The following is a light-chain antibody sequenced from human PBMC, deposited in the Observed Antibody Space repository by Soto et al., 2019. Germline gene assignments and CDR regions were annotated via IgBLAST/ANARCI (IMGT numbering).Light chain of an antibody. CDR1: QSVGNS. Sequence: DIVLTQSPAALSLSPGERATLSCRASQSVGNSLARYQQKPGQAPRLLIYDVYSKPLGIPARFTGSGSGTDFTLIISGLEPEDFAVYYCQQRASWPLSFGGGTKVDIK. J-gene: IGKJ4*01. V-gene: IGKV3-11*01. CDR2: DVY. CDR3: QQRASWPLS.